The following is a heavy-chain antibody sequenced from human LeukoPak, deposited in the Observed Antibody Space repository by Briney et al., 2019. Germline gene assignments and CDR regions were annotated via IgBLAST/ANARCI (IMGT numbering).Heavy chain of an antibody. Sequence: PSETLSLTCTVSGYSISSGDYWGWIRQPPGKGLEWIGSIYYSGSTYYNPSLKSRVTISVDTSKNQFSLKLSSVTAADTAVYYCARVTGYMTEDYFDYWGQGTLITVSS. V-gene: IGHV4-38-2*02. CDR1: GYSISSGDY. J-gene: IGHJ4*02. D-gene: IGHD6-13*01. CDR3: ARVTGYMTEDYFDY. CDR2: IYYSGST.